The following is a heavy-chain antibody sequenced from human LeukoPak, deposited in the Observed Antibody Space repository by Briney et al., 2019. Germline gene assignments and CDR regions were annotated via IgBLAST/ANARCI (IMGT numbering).Heavy chain of an antibody. J-gene: IGHJ4*02. Sequence: PGGSLRLSCAASGFTFSSYGMRWVRQAPGKGLEWVSAISSSGDSTYYADSVKGRFTISRDNSKNTVYLQMNSLRAEDTALYYCAKEGFLWFGELATFDYWGQGTLVIVSS. CDR3: AKEGFLWFGELATFDY. D-gene: IGHD3-10*01. CDR2: ISSSGDST. CDR1: GFTFSSYG. V-gene: IGHV3-23*01.